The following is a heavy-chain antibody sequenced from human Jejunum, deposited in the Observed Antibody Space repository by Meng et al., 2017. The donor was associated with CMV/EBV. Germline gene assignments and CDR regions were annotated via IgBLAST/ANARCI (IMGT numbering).Heavy chain of an antibody. Sequence: QVQLVKSGAEVKKPGSSVKVSCKASEGTFSSYTISWVRQAPGQGLEWMGRIIPILGIANYAQKFQGRVTITADKSTSTAYMELRSLTSDDTAVYYCASGTPGRSYCDYWGQGTLVTASS. CDR3: ASGTPGRSYCDY. V-gene: IGHV1-69*02. D-gene: IGHD2-15*01. J-gene: IGHJ4*02. CDR2: IIPILGIA. CDR1: EGTFSSYT.